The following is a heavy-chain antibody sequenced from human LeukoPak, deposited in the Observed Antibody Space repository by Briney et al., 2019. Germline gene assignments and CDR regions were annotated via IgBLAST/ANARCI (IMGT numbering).Heavy chain of an antibody. J-gene: IGHJ5*02. D-gene: IGHD3-3*01. CDR2: IYYSGST. V-gene: IGHV4-59*01. CDR1: GGSISSYY. Sequence: SETLSLTCTVSGGSISSYYWSWIRQPPGKGLEWIGYIYYSGSTNYNPSPKSRVTISVDTSKNQFSLKLSSVTAADTAVYYCARADFWSGYYTSGPWFDPWGQGTLVTVSS. CDR3: ARADFWSGYYTSGPWFDP.